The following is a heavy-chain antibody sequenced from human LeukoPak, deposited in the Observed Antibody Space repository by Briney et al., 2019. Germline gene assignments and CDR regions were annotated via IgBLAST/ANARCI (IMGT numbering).Heavy chain of an antibody. Sequence: SVKVSCKASGFTFTSSAMQWVRQARGQRLEWIGWIVVGSGNTNYAQKFQGRVTITRDMSTSTAYMELSSLRSEDTAVYYCAADRAYCSGGSCYFPFDYWGQGTLVTVSS. CDR2: IVVGSGNT. V-gene: IGHV1-58*02. CDR1: GFTFTSSA. J-gene: IGHJ4*02. CDR3: AADRAYCSGGSCYFPFDY. D-gene: IGHD2-15*01.